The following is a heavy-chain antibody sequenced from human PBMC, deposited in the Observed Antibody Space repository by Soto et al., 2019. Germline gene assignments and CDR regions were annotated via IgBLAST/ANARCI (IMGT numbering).Heavy chain of an antibody. J-gene: IGHJ4*02. Sequence: WGCLLLSCAASVFTLSSFSMSWVRQAPGKGLEWVSSISSSGSYIYYADSVKGRFTISRDNAKNSLYRQMNSLRAEDTSVYYCARDPVVMAYWGQGTMVTVSS. CDR1: VFTLSSFS. CDR3: ARDPVVMAY. D-gene: IGHD2-15*01. V-gene: IGHV3-21*01. CDR2: ISSSGSYI.